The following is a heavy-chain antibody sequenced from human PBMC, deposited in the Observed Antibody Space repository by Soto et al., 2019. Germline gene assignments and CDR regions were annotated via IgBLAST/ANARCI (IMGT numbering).Heavy chain of an antibody. Sequence: EVQLLESGGGLVQPGGSLRLSCAASGFTFSSYAMSWVRQAPGKGLEWVSVISGSGGSTYYADSVKGRFTISRDNSRNTMYLQMNSLRAEDTDVYYCANCSIVVVPASGDFAFGGQGTLVTVTS. CDR1: GFTFSSYA. J-gene: IGHJ4*02. CDR3: ANCSIVVVPASGDFAF. CDR2: ISGSGGST. D-gene: IGHD2-2*01. V-gene: IGHV3-23*01.